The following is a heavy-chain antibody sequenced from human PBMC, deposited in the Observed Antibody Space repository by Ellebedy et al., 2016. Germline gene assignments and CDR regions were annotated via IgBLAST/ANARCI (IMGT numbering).Heavy chain of an antibody. V-gene: IGHV4-39*01. J-gene: IGHJ4*02. D-gene: IGHD2-15*01. CDR1: GGSISSSSYY. CDR2: IYYSGST. Sequence: GSLRLXXTVSGGSISSSSYYWGWFRQPPGKGLEWIGTIYYSGSTYYNPSLKSRVTISVDTSKNQFSLKLTSLTAADTAVYYCARLVGLAHFDYWGQGTLVTVSS. CDR3: ARLVGLAHFDY.